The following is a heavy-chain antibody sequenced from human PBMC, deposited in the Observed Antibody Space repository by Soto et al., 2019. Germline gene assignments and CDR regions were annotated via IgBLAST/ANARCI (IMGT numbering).Heavy chain of an antibody. D-gene: IGHD3-22*01. V-gene: IGHV3-23*01. CDR3: ARDRSYYDSSGSYSPPY. CDR2: ISGSAATT. Sequence: PGGSLRLSCAASGFTFRSYAMSWVRQAPGKGLEWVSAISGSAATTHFADSVKGRFTISRDNSKNTLYLQMNSLRAEDTAVYYCARDRSYYDSSGSYSPPYWGQGTLVTVSS. J-gene: IGHJ4*02. CDR1: GFTFRSYA.